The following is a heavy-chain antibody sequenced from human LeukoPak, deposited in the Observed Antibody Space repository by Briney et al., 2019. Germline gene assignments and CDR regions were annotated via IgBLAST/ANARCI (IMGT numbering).Heavy chain of an antibody. V-gene: IGHV4-34*01. Sequence: SETLSLTCAVYGGSFSGYYWSWIRQPPGKGLEWIGEINHSGSTNYNPSLKSRVTISVDTSKSQFSLKLSSVTAADTAVYYCARLPTMVRGVIITDAFDIWGQGTMVTVSS. CDR1: GGSFSGYY. J-gene: IGHJ3*02. D-gene: IGHD3-10*01. CDR2: INHSGST. CDR3: ARLPTMVRGVIITDAFDI.